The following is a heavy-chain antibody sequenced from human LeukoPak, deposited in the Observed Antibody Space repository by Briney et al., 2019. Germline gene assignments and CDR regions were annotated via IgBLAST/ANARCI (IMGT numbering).Heavy chain of an antibody. D-gene: IGHD3-22*01. J-gene: IGHJ4*02. V-gene: IGHV3-30*03. CDR1: GFTFSSYG. CDR3: ARDPKHYDSSVLHDY. CDR2: ISYDGSNK. Sequence: GGSLRLSCAASGFTFSSYGMHWVRQAPGKGLEWVAVISYDGSNKYYADSVKGRFTISRDNSKNTLYLQMNSLRAEDTAVYYCARDPKHYDSSVLHDYWGQGTLVTVSS.